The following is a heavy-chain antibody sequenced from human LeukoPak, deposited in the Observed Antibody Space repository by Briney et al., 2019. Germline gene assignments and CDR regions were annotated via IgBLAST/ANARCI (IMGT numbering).Heavy chain of an antibody. J-gene: IGHJ2*01. V-gene: IGHV4-59*08. CDR3: ARTVTPPDWYFDL. Sequence: PSETLSLTCTVSGVSISSYYWSWIRQPPGKGLEWIGYIYFSGSTNYNPSLKSRVTISVDTSKNQFSLKLTSVTAADTAVYYCARTVTPPDWYFDLWGRGTLVTVSS. CDR2: IYFSGST. CDR1: GVSISSYY. D-gene: IGHD4-4*01.